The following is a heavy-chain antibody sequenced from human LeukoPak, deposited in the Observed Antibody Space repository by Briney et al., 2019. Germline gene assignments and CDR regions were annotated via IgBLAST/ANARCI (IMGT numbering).Heavy chain of an antibody. CDR3: ASRIAVAGTQYFQH. J-gene: IGHJ1*01. V-gene: IGHV1-69*13. CDR2: IIPIFGTA. Sequence: SVKVSCKASGGTFSSYAISWVRQAPGQGLEWMGGIIPIFGTANYAQKFQGRVTITADESTSIAYMELSSLRSEDTAVYYCASRIAVAGTQYFQHWGQGTLVTVSS. D-gene: IGHD6-19*01. CDR1: GGTFSSYA.